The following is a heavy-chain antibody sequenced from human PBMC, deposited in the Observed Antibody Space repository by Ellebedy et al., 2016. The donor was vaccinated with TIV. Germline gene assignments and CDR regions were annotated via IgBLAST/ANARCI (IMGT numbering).Heavy chain of an antibody. V-gene: IGHV3-30*19. J-gene: IGHJ4*02. Sequence: PGGSLRLSCVASGFSLSDYGMHWVRQAPDKGLEWVAVISSDGSSKYYADSVKGRFTMSRDNSKNTLYLQMNSLRPEDTAVYYCARGGLYGTSVEGFDYWGQGTLVTVSS. CDR2: ISSDGSSK. CDR3: ARGGLYGTSVEGFDY. CDR1: GFSLSDYG. D-gene: IGHD4-17*01.